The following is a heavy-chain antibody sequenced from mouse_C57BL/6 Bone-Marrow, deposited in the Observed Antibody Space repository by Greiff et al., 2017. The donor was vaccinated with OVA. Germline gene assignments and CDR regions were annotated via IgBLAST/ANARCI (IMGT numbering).Heavy chain of an antibody. CDR3: AREGNGNWAY. D-gene: IGHD2-1*01. CDR2: IDPSDSYT. J-gene: IGHJ3*01. CDR1: GYTFTSYW. V-gene: IGHV1-59*01. Sequence: VQLQQSGAELVRPGTSVKLSCKASGYTFTSYWMHWVKQRPGQGLEWIGVIDPSDSYTNYNQKFKGKATLTVDTSSSTAYMQLSSLTSEDSAVYYCAREGNGNWAYWGQGTLVTVSA.